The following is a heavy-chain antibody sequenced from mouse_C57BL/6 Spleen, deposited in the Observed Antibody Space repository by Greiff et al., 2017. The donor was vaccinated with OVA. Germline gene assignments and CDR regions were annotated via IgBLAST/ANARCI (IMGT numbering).Heavy chain of an antibody. CDR1: GYTFTSYW. Sequence: QVQLKQPGAELVKPGASVKMSCKASGYTFTSYWITWVKQRPGQGLEWIGDIYPGSGSTNYNEKFKSKATLTVDTSSSTAYMQLSSLTSEDSAVYSGARWGFITTVEDAMDYWGQGTSVTVSS. CDR2: IYPGSGST. D-gene: IGHD1-1*01. V-gene: IGHV1-55*01. J-gene: IGHJ4*01. CDR3: ARWGFITTVEDAMDY.